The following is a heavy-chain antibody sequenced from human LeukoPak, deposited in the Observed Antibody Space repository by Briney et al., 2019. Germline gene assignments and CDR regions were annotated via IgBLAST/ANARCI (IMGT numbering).Heavy chain of an antibody. CDR2: IYTSGST. D-gene: IGHD6-6*01. J-gene: IGHJ5*02. V-gene: IGHV4-4*07. CDR1: GGSISSYY. CDR3: ARVRPLHYSSSSRPTHNWFDP. Sequence: PSETLSLTCTVSGGSISSYYWSWIRQPAGKGLEWIGRIYTSGSTNYNPSLKSRVTMSVDTSKNQFSLKLSSVTAADTAVYYCARVRPLHYSSSSRPTHNWFDPWGQGTLVTVSS.